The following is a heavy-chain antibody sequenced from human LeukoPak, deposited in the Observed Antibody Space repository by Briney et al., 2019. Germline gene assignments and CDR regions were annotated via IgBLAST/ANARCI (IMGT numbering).Heavy chain of an antibody. CDR2: INPNSGGT. CDR1: GYTFTGYY. Sequence: ASVKVSCKASGYTFTGYYMHWVRQAPGQALEWMGWINPNSGGTNYAQKFQGRVTMTRDTPISTAYMELSRLRSDDTAVYYCARGKAVAGTSWFDPWGQGTLVTVSS. CDR3: ARGKAVAGTSWFDP. D-gene: IGHD6-19*01. V-gene: IGHV1-2*02. J-gene: IGHJ5*02.